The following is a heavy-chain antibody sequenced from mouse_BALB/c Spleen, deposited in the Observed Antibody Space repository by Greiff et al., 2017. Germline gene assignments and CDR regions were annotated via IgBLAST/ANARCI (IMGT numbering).Heavy chain of an antibody. CDR1: GFTFSSYA. V-gene: IGHV5-6-5*01. CDR2: ISSGGST. Sequence: EVKVVESGGGLVKPGGSLKLSCAASGFTFSSYAMSWVRQTPEKRLEWVASISSGGSTYYPDSVKGRFTISRDNARNILYLQMSSLRSEDTAMYYCARGRDDGYYVRAMDYWGQGTSVTVSS. CDR3: ARGRDDGYYVRAMDY. J-gene: IGHJ4*01. D-gene: IGHD2-3*01.